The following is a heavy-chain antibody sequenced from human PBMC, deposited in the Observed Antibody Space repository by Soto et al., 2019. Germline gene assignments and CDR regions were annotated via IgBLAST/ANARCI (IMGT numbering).Heavy chain of an antibody. Sequence: VQLVESGGGVVQPGRSLRLSCAASGFTFSSYAMHWVRQAPGKGLEWVAVISYDGSNKYYADSVKGRFTISRDNSKNTLYLQMNSLRAEDTAVYYCGRVLRVSSGELWVESYCYGMDVWGQGTTVTVSS. D-gene: IGHD5-18*01. J-gene: IGHJ6*02. V-gene: IGHV3-30-3*01. CDR3: GRVLRVSSGELWVESYCYGMDV. CDR1: GFTFSSYA. CDR2: ISYDGSNK.